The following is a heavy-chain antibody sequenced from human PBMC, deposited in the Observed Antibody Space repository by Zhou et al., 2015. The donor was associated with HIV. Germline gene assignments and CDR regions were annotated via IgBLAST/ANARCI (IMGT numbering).Heavy chain of an antibody. CDR3: ARDRGGATRPDWRYFDL. J-gene: IGHJ2*01. Sequence: QVYLVQSGAELRKPGSSVKVSCKTYGAPFNTFALNWVRQAPGQGLEWMGGITPVLGTAKYAQKFQGRVSFTADRSTSTAYMELRSLRSDDTAVYYCARDRGGATRPDWRYFDLWGRGTQVTVSS. D-gene: IGHD3-16*01. CDR2: ITPVLGTA. V-gene: IGHV1-69*06. CDR1: GAPFNTFA.